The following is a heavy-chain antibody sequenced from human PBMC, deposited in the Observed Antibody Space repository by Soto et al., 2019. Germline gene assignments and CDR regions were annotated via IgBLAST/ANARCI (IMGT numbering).Heavy chain of an antibody. CDR3: ARLRYYYDSSGYYWPSFDY. D-gene: IGHD3-22*01. CDR1: GGSISSYY. J-gene: IGHJ4*02. Sequence: PSETLSLTCTVSGGSISSYYWSWIRQPPGKGLEWIGYIYYSGSTNYNPSLKSRVTISVDTSKNQFSLKLSSVTAADTAVYYCARLRYYYDSSGYYWPSFDYWGQGTLVTVSS. CDR2: IYYSGST. V-gene: IGHV4-59*01.